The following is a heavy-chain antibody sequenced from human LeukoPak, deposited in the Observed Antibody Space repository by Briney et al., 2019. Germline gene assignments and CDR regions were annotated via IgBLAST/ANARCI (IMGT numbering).Heavy chain of an antibody. CDR3: ARGHYDYVWGSYRQYFDY. V-gene: IGHV3-48*03. D-gene: IGHD3-16*02. CDR1: GFTFSSYE. Sequence: PGGSLRLSCAASGFTFSSYEMNWVRQAPGKGLEGVSYISSSGSTIYYADSVKGRFTISRDNAKNSLYLQMNSLRAEDTAVYYCARGHYDYVWGSYRQYFDYWGQGTLVTVSS. CDR2: ISSSGSTI. J-gene: IGHJ4*02.